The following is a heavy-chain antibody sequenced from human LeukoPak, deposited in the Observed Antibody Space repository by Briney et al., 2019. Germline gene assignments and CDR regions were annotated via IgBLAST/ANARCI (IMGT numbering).Heavy chain of an antibody. Sequence: GGSLRLSCAASGFTFSSYWIHWVRQAPGEGLVWVSRINSDGSIIGYADSVKGRFTISRDNAKNTLYLQMNSLRAEDTAVYYCGFSSSGWAGLDYWGQGTLVTVSS. CDR3: GFSSSGWAGLDY. CDR1: GFTFSSYW. D-gene: IGHD6-19*01. CDR2: INSDGSII. V-gene: IGHV3-74*01. J-gene: IGHJ4*02.